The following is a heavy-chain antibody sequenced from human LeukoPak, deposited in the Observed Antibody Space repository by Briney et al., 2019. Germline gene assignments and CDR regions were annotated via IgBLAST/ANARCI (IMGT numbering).Heavy chain of an antibody. CDR2: ISGSGGST. D-gene: IGHD3-22*01. CDR3: ATKRTHYYDSSGYPRSQSYFDY. J-gene: IGHJ4*02. CDR1: GFTFSSHA. V-gene: IGHV3-23*01. Sequence: GGSLRLSCAASGFTFSSHAMSWVRQAPGKGLEWVSAISGSGGSTYYADSVKGRFTISRDNSKNTLYLQMNSLRAEDTAVYYCATKRTHYYDSSGYPRSQSYFDYWGQGTLVTVSS.